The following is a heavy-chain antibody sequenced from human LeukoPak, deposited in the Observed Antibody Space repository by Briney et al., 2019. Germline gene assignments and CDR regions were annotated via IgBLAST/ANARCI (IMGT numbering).Heavy chain of an antibody. J-gene: IGHJ6*02. CDR3: AARRLLWFGELRGMDV. D-gene: IGHD3-10*01. CDR2: IVVGSGNT. CDR1: GFTFTSSA. V-gene: IGHV1-58*02. Sequence: SVKVSCKASGFTFTSSAMQWVRQARGQRLEWIGWIVVGSGNTNYAQKFQERVAITRDMSTSTAYMELSSLRSEDTAVYYCAARRLLWFGELRGMDVWGQGTTVTVSS.